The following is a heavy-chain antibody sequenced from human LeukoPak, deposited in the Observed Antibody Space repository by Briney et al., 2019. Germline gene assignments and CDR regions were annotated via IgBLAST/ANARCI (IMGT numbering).Heavy chain of an antibody. D-gene: IGHD2-15*01. CDR3: AGAYCSGGSCYFDY. V-gene: IGHV3-23*01. J-gene: IGHJ4*02. Sequence: GGSLRLSCAASGFTFNSYVINWVRRAPGKGLEWVSAISGTGGRTYYADSVKGRFSISRDNSKNTLYLQMNSLRAEDTAVYYCAGAYCSGGSCYFDYWGQGALVTVSS. CDR2: ISGTGGRT. CDR1: GFTFNSYV.